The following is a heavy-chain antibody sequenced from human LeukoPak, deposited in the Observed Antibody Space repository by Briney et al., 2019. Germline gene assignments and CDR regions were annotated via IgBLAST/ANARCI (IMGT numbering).Heavy chain of an antibody. CDR3: ARRPMYSSNWPPPTYYFDY. V-gene: IGHV1-2*02. Sequence: GASVKVSCKASGYSFTGYYIHWVRQAPGQGLEWMGWINPNSGGTDYAQKFQGRVTMTGDTTISTAHMELSRLRSDDTAVYYCARRPMYSSNWPPPTYYFDYWGQGTLVTVSS. CDR2: INPNSGGT. J-gene: IGHJ4*02. D-gene: IGHD6-13*01. CDR1: GYSFTGYY.